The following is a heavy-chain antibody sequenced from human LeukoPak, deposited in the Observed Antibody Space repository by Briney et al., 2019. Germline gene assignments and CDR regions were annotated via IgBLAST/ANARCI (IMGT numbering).Heavy chain of an antibody. CDR1: GFTFSDYY. V-gene: IGHV3-30*03. Sequence: GGSLRLSCAASGFTFSDYYMSWIRQAPGKGLEWVAVISYDGSNKYYADSVKGRFTISRDNSKNTLYLQMNSLRAEDTAVYYCARSTIVMDVWGQGTTVTVSS. D-gene: IGHD2-15*01. CDR3: ARSTIVMDV. CDR2: ISYDGSNK. J-gene: IGHJ6*02.